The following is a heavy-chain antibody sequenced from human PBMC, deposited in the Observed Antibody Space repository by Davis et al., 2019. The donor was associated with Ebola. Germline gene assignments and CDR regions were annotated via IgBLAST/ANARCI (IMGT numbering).Heavy chain of an antibody. CDR3: ARDRVREGFTMVRGYGMDV. CDR1: GGSFSGYY. D-gene: IGHD3-10*01. J-gene: IGHJ6*02. Sequence: MPSETLSLTCAVYGGSFSGYYWSWIRQPPGKGLEWIGEINHSGSTNYNPSLKSRVTISVDKSKNQFSLKLSSVTAADTAVYYCARDRVREGFTMVRGYGMDVWGQGTTVTVSS. CDR2: INHSGST. V-gene: IGHV4-34*01.